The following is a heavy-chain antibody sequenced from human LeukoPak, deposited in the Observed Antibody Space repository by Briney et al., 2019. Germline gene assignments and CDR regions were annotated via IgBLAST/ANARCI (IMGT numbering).Heavy chain of an antibody. CDR1: GFTFSSYS. J-gene: IGHJ5*02. Sequence: GGSLRLSCAASGFTFSSYSMNWVRQAPGKGLEWVSSISSSSSYIYYADSVKGRFTISRDNAKNSLYLQMNSLRAEDTAVYYCARTRGISNWFDPWGQGTLVTVSS. D-gene: IGHD3-3*02. CDR2: ISSSSSYI. V-gene: IGHV3-21*01. CDR3: ARTRGISNWFDP.